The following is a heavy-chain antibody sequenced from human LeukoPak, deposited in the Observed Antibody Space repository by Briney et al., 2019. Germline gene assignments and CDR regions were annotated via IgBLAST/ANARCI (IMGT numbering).Heavy chain of an antibody. CDR3: ARDQGSGWSTYFDY. CDR1: GYTFTGYY. CDR2: IIPIFGTA. D-gene: IGHD6-19*01. Sequence: SVKVSCKASGYTFTGYYMHWVRQAPGQGLEWMGGIIPIFGTANYAQKFQGRVTITADESTSAAYMELSSLRSEDTAVYYCARDQGSGWSTYFDYWGQGTLVTVSS. V-gene: IGHV1-69*13. J-gene: IGHJ4*02.